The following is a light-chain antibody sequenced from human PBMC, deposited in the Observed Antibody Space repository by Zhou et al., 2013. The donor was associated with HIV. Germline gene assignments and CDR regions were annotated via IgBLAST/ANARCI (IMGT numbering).Light chain of an antibody. CDR1: QSLLHSNGYNY. CDR2: LGS. V-gene: IGKV2-28*01. J-gene: IGKJ2*01. CDR3: MQALQTPRT. Sequence: DIVMTQSPLSLPVTPGEPASISCTSSQSLLHSNGYNYLDWYLQKPGQSPQLLIYLGSNRASGVPDRFSGSGSGTDFTLKISRMEAEDVGVYYCMQALQTPRTFGQGTKLEIK.